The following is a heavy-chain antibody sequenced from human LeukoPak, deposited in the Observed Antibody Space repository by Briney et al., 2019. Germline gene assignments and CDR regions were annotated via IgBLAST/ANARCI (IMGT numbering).Heavy chain of an antibody. CDR1: AFTFNSYA. J-gene: IGHJ6*02. CDR3: ARAGYCSSTSCYETPHYYYYGMDV. D-gene: IGHD2-2*01. V-gene: IGHV3-21*05. Sequence: PGGSLRLSCAASAFTFNSYAMSWVRQAPGKGLEWLSYISSSSSYTNYADSVKGRFTISRDNAKNSLYLQMNSLRAEDTAVYYCARAGYCSSTSCYETPHYYYYGMDVWGQGTTVTVSS. CDR2: ISSSSSYT.